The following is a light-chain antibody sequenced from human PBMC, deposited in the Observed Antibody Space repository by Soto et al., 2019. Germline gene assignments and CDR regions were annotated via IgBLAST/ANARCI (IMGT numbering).Light chain of an antibody. CDR2: GAS. CDR3: QQYGSSLYT. J-gene: IGKJ2*01. CDR1: QSVSSSY. Sequence: ELVLTQSPGTLSLYPGERATLSCRASQSVSSSYLAWYQQKPGQAPRLLIYGASSRATGIPDRFSGSGSGTDFTLTISRLEPEDFAGYYCQQYGSSLYTVGQGTKLEIK. V-gene: IGKV3-20*01.